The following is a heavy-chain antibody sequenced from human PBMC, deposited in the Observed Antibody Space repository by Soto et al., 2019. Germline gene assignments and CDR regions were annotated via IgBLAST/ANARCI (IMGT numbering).Heavy chain of an antibody. D-gene: IGHD3-16*02. CDR2: INHSGST. CDR3: ARGKSPYYDYIWASYRTALIFFDY. J-gene: IGHJ4*02. CDR1: GGSFSGYY. V-gene: IGHV4-34*01. Sequence: QSQTLSLTCAVYGGSFSGYYWSWIRQPPGKGLEWIGEINHSGSTNYNPSLTSRVTILVDTSKTQFSLKLSSVTAADTAVYYCARGKSPYYDYIWASYRTALIFFDYWGQGTLVTVSS.